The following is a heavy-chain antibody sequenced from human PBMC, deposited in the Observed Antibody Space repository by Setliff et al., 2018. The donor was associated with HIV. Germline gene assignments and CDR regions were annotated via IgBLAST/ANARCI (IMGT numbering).Heavy chain of an antibody. CDR2: IYYSGST. Sequence: SETLSLTCSVSGGTISNNNYHWGWIRQPPGEGLEWIASIYYSGSTYYNPSLKSRITISVDTSKNQFSLRLSSVTAADTAVYYCGSIMVGGAMSYSYYYMDVWGKGTTVTVSS. CDR3: GSIMVGGAMSYSYYYMDV. CDR1: GGTISNNNYH. V-gene: IGHV4-39*01. D-gene: IGHD3-16*01. J-gene: IGHJ6*03.